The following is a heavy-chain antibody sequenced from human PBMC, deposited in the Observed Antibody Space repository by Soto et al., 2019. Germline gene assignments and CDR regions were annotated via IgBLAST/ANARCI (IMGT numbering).Heavy chain of an antibody. V-gene: IGHV3-23*01. Sequence: EVQLLESGGGLVQPGGSLRLSCAASGFTFSSYAMSWVRQAPGKGLEWVSAISGSGGSTYYADSVKGRFTISRDNSKNTLYLQMNSLRAEDTAVYYCAKDGDYGDYYVSFYYFDYWGQGTLVTVSS. D-gene: IGHD4-17*01. CDR1: GFTFSSYA. CDR2: ISGSGGST. CDR3: AKDGDYGDYYVSFYYFDY. J-gene: IGHJ4*02.